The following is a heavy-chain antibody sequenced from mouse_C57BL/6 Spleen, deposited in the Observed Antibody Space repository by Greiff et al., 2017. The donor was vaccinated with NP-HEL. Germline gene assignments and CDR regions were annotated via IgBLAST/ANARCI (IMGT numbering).Heavy chain of an antibody. J-gene: IGHJ2*01. CDR1: GYTFTSYW. Sequence: QVQLQQPGAELVRPGSSVKLSCKASGYTFTSYWMHWVKQRPIQGLEWIGNIDPSDSETHYNQKFKDKATLTVDKSSSTAYMQLSSLTSEDSAVYYCARVDEGYYFDDWGQGTTLTVSS. CDR3: ARVDEGYYFDD. V-gene: IGHV1-52*01. CDR2: IDPSDSET.